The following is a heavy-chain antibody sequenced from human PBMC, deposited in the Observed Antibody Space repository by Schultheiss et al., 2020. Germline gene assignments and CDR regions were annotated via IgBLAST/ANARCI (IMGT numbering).Heavy chain of an antibody. D-gene: IGHD6-13*01. V-gene: IGHV3-9*01. CDR1: GFTFDDYA. Sequence: GGSLRLSCAASGFTFDDYAMHWVRQAPGKGLEWVSGISWNSGSIGYADSVKGRFTISRDNAKNSLYLQMNSLRAEDTALYYCAKDSRRRAAAGSVDYWGQGTLVTVSS. CDR2: ISWNSGSI. J-gene: IGHJ4*02. CDR3: AKDSRRRAAAGSVDY.